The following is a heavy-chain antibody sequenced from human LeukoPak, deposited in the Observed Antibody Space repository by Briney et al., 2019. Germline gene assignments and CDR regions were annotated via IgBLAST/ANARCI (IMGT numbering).Heavy chain of an antibody. V-gene: IGHV3-66*01. CDR1: GFTVSSNY. Sequence: GGSLRLSCAASGFTVSSNYMSWVRQAPGKGLEWVSVIYSGGSTYYADSVKGRFTISRDNSKNTLYLQMNSLRAEDTAVYYCARDQQQLGRFDPWGQGTLVTVSS. CDR2: IYSGGST. CDR3: ARDQQQLGRFDP. D-gene: IGHD6-13*01. J-gene: IGHJ5*02.